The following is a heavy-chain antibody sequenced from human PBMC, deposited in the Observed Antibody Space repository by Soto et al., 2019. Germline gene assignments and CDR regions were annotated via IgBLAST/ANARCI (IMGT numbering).Heavy chain of an antibody. D-gene: IGHD3-22*01. V-gene: IGHV3-30-3*01. CDR3: ARPGYGSGYYGSYFDY. CDR1: GYIFSRYG. J-gene: IGHJ4*02. Sequence: GGSLRLRCRVSGYIFSRYGGLCVRDAPGRGLEWVAVISYDGSNKYYADSVKGRFTISRDNSKNTLYLQMNSLRAEDTAVYYCARPGYGSGYYGSYFDYWGQGTLVTVSS. CDR2: ISYDGSNK.